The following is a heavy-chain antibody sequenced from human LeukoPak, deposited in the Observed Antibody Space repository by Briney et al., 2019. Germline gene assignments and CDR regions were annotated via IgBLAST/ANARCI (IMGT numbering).Heavy chain of an antibody. Sequence: SETLSLTCTVSGGSISSYYWSWIRQPPGKGLEWIEYIYYSGSTNYNPSLKSRVTISIDTSKNQFSLKLSSVTAADTAVYYCARIGYCSGGSCYGIDYWGQGTLVTVSS. V-gene: IGHV4-59*01. CDR1: GGSISSYY. D-gene: IGHD2-15*01. CDR3: ARIGYCSGGSCYGIDY. J-gene: IGHJ4*02. CDR2: IYYSGST.